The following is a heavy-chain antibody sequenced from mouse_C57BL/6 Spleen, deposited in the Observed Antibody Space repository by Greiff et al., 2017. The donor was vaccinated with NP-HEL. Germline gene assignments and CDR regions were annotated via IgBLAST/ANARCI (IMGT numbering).Heavy chain of an antibody. CDR3: GRAIDYYGRDPYWDFEV. CDR1: GYSFTSYY. CDR2: IYPGSGNT. V-gene: IGHV1-66*01. D-gene: IGHD1-1*01. J-gene: IGHJ1*03. Sequence: VQLQQSGPELVKPGASVKISCKASGYSFTSYYIHWVKQRPGQGLEWIGWIYPGSGNTKYNEKFKGKATLTADTSSSTAYMQLSSLTSEDSAVYCCGRAIDYYGRDPYWDFEVWGTGTTVTVSS.